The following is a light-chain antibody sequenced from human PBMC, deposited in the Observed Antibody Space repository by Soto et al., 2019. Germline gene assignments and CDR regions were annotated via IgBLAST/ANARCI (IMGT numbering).Light chain of an antibody. CDR2: GAS. J-gene: IGKJ1*01. CDR3: QQDNNWPPR. CDR1: QSVSTN. V-gene: IGKV3-15*01. Sequence: EIVMTQSPATLSVSPGERATLSCRASQSVSTNLAWYQQKPGQAPRLLIYGASTRATGIPARFSGSGSGTEFTLTISSLQSEDFAVYYCQQDNNWPPRFGQGTKVEIE.